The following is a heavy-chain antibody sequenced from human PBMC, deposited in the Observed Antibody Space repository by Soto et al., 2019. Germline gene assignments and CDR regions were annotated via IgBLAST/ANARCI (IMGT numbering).Heavy chain of an antibody. J-gene: IGHJ5*02. CDR2: INHSGST. V-gene: IGHV4-34*01. CDR1: GWYFSGYY. CDR3: ARETTGVWSGYYMVNWFDP. D-gene: IGHD3-3*01. Sequence: WETLSLTCCVYGWYFSGYYWSLIRPPPGKGLEWIGEINHSGSTDYTPSLKSRVTISVDTSKNQFALKLSSVTAADTAVYYCARETTGVWSGYYMVNWFDPGGQGTLVTVS.